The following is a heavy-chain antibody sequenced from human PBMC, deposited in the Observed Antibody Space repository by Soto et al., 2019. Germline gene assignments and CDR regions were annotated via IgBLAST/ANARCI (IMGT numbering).Heavy chain of an antibody. CDR1: GFTFSTYA. CDR3: AKDDHTTIPVASDC. D-gene: IGHD2-2*02. V-gene: IGHV3-23*01. CDR2: ISNNGGRT. Sequence: PGGSLRLSCAASGFTFSTYAMAWIRQAPGKGLEWVSDISNNGGRTYYAASVKGRFTISRDNSKNTLYLQMNSLSPEDTAIYYCAKDDHTTIPVASDCWGQAPLVTVSS. J-gene: IGHJ4*02.